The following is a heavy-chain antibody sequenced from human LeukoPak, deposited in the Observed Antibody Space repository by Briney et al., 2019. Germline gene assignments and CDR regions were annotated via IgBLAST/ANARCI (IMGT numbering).Heavy chain of an antibody. V-gene: IGHV1-18*01. D-gene: IGHD3-3*01. J-gene: IGHJ5*02. Sequence: ASVKVSCKASGYTFTSHGISWVRQAPGQGLEWMGWIRPYDDNTNYAQKLQGRVTMTTDTSTSTAYMELRSLRSDDTAVYFCARGPYDFWSGSPRSFDPWGQGTLVTVSP. CDR3: ARGPYDFWSGSPRSFDP. CDR2: IRPYDDNT. CDR1: GYTFTSHG.